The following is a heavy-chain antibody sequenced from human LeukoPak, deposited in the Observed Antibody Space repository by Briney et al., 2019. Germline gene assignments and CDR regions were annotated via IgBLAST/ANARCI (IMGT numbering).Heavy chain of an antibody. CDR2: IYYSESTS. V-gene: IGHV4-39*07. CDR1: GGSIRSSSHF. Sequence: SETLSLTCTVSGGSIRSSSHFWGWIRQPPGKGLEWIGSIYYSESTSYYNPSLKSRVAISVDKSKNQFSLNVSSVTAADTAVYYCAREITVTRPFDYWGPGTLVTVSS. J-gene: IGHJ4*02. CDR3: AREITVTRPFDY. D-gene: IGHD4-17*01.